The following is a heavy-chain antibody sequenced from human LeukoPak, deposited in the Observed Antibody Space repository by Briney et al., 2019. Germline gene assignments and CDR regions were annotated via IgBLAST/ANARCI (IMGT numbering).Heavy chain of an antibody. CDR2: ISAYNGNT. CDR1: GYTFTSYG. J-gene: IGHJ4*02. D-gene: IGHD3-10*01. CDR3: ARPIDYYGSGSYPPGGLDY. Sequence: GASVKVSCKASGYTFTSYGISWVRQAPGQGLEWMGWISAYNGNTNYAQKLQGRVTMTTDTSTSTAYMELRSLRSDDTAVYYCARPIDYYGSGSYPPGGLDYWGQGTLVTVSS. V-gene: IGHV1-18*01.